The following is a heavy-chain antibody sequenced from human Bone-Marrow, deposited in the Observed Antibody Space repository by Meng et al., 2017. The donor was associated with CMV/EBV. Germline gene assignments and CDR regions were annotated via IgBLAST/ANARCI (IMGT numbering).Heavy chain of an antibody. CDR3: AKVRSYSSSSGP. D-gene: IGHD6-6*01. CDR2: INSDGSST. CDR1: GFTFSSYW. Sequence: GESLKISCAASGFTFSSYWMHWVRQAPGKGLVWVSRINSDGSSTSYADSVKGRFTISRDNAKNTLYLQMNSLRAEDTAVYYCAKVRSYSSSSGPWGQGTLVTVSS. J-gene: IGHJ5*02. V-gene: IGHV3-74*01.